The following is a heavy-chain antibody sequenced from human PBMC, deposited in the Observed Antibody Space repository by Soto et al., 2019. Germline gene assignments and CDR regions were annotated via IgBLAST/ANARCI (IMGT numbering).Heavy chain of an antibody. CDR3: ARRYGGNFDY. D-gene: IGHD1-26*01. CDR1: GDSISSTRW. J-gene: IGHJ4*02. V-gene: IGHV4-4*02. Sequence: SETLSLTCTVSGDSISSTRWWSWIRQSPGKGLEWIGYIYHGGSTNYNPSLKSRVTISVDTSKNQFSLKLSSLTAADTAVYYCARRYGGNFDYWGQGTLVTVS. CDR2: IYHGGST.